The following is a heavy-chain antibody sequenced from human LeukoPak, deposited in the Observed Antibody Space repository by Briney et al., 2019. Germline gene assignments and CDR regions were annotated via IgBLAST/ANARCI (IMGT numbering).Heavy chain of an antibody. Sequence: PGGSLRLSCAASGFTFSSSVMSWVRQAPGKGLEWVSTISGTGSSTYYADSVKGRFTISRDNSKNTLYLQMNSLRAEDTAVYYCAKGAADYFHHWGQGTLVTVSS. V-gene: IGHV3-23*01. CDR2: ISGTGSST. CDR1: GFTFSSSV. J-gene: IGHJ1*01. CDR3: AKGAADYFHH.